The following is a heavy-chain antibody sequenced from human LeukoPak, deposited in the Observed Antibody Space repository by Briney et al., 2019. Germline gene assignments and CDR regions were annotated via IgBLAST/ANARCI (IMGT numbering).Heavy chain of an antibody. Sequence: PGGSLRLSCAASGFTFSSYAMGWVRQAPGKGLEWVSVISGSGGSTYYADSVKGRIIISRDNSKNTLFLQMNSLRAEDTAVYYCARGRSLGMDVWGQGTTVTVSS. V-gene: IGHV3-23*01. CDR3: ARGRSLGMDV. CDR2: ISGSGGST. J-gene: IGHJ6*02. CDR1: GFTFSSYA.